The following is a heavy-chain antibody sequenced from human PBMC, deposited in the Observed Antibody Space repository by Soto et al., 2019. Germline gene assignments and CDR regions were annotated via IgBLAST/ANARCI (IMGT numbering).Heavy chain of an antibody. D-gene: IGHD4-17*01. Sequence: GGSLRLSCAASGFTFSDYYMSWIRQAPGKGLEWVSYISSSSSYTNYADSVKGRFTISRDNAKNSLYLQMNSLRAEDTAVYYCARDNSYGAYDWFDPWGQGTMVTVSS. V-gene: IGHV3-11*06. CDR2: ISSSSSYT. J-gene: IGHJ5*02. CDR1: GFTFSDYY. CDR3: ARDNSYGAYDWFDP.